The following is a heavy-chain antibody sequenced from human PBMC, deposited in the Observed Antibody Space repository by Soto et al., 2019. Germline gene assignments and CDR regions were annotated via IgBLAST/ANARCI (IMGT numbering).Heavy chain of an antibody. J-gene: IGHJ3*02. CDR1: GFTFSSYG. Sequence: GGSLRLSCAASGFTFSSYGMHWVRQAPGKGLEWVAVIWYDGSNKYYADSVKGRFTISRDNSKNTLYLQMNSLRAEDTAVYYCAREPPEGSSSRGDAFDIWGQGTMVTVSS. CDR3: AREPPEGSSSRGDAFDI. V-gene: IGHV3-33*01. CDR2: IWYDGSNK. D-gene: IGHD6-6*01.